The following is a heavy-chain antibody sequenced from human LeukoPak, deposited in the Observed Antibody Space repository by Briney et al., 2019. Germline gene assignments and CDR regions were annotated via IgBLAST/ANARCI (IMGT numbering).Heavy chain of an antibody. J-gene: IGHJ3*02. CDR2: IYTSGGT. Sequence: SETLSLTCTVSGGSISSYYWSWIRQPAGKGLEWIGRIYTSGGTNYNPSLKSRVTISVDKSKNQFSLKLSSVTAADTAVYYCARDGEYYDFWSGPPDAFDIWGQGTMVTVSS. CDR3: ARDGEYYDFWSGPPDAFDI. V-gene: IGHV4-4*07. CDR1: GGSISSYY. D-gene: IGHD3-3*01.